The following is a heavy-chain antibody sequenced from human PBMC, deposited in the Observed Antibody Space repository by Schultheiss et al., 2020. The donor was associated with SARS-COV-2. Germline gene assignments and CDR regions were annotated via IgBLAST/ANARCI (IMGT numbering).Heavy chain of an antibody. CDR3: ARDREVYYYDSSGPLKY. CDR2: MKHNGRA. J-gene: IGHJ4*02. V-gene: IGHV4-4*02. CDR1: GGSISSSNW. Sequence: SETLSLTCAVSGGSISSSNWWSWVRQPPGKGLEWIGEMKHNGRANYNPSLKSRVTISVDTSKNQFSLKLSSVTAADTAVYYCARDREVYYYDSSGPLKYWGQGTLVTVSS. D-gene: IGHD3-22*01.